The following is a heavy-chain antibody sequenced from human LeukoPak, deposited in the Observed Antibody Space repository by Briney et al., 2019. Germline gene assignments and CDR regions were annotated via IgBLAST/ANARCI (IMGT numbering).Heavy chain of an antibody. J-gene: IGHJ5*02. V-gene: IGHV3-30*02. CDR1: GFTFSSYG. CDR3: ARGSHYDSGGYYYPNCFDP. D-gene: IGHD3-22*01. Sequence: PGGSLRLSCAASGFTFSSYGMHWVRQAPGKGLEWVAFIHYDGSNKYYADSVKGRFTISRDNSKNTLYLQMNILRAEDTAVYYCARGSHYDSGGYYYPNCFDPWGQGTLVTVSS. CDR2: IHYDGSNK.